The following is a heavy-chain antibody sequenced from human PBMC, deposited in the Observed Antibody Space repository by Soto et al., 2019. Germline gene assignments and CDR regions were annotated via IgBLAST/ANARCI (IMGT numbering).Heavy chain of an antibody. J-gene: IGHJ4*02. CDR1: GFTFSSYA. Sequence: GGSLRLSCAASGFTFSSYAMSWVRQAPGEGLEWVSAISGSARTTHYADSVKGRFTISRDNSKNTLYLQMNSLRAEDTAVYYCARGDYDFWSGYYRSHDPSHFDYWGQGTLVTVSS. D-gene: IGHD3-3*01. CDR2: ISGSARTT. CDR3: ARGDYDFWSGYYRSHDPSHFDY. V-gene: IGHV3-23*01.